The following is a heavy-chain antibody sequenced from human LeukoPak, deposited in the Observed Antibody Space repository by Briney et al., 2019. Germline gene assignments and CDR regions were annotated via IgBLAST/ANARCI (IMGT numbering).Heavy chain of an antibody. J-gene: IGHJ4*02. CDR2: INSSSSTI. CDR1: GFTFSSYS. V-gene: IGHV3-48*01. D-gene: IGHD1-26*01. Sequence: PGGSLRLSCAASGFTFSSYSMNWVRQAPGKGLEWVSYINSSSSTIYYADSVKGRFTISRDNAKNSLYLQMNSLRAEDTAVYYCARGAAGSYRFDYWGQGTLVTVSS. CDR3: ARGAAGSYRFDY.